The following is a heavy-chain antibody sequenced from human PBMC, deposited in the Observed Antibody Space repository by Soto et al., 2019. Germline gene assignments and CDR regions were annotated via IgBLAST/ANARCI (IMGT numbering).Heavy chain of an antibody. CDR3: ARQTFDSSGYFTWGYIDY. CDR1: GFTFSSYA. CDR2: ISYDGSNK. D-gene: IGHD3-22*01. V-gene: IGHV3-30-3*01. J-gene: IGHJ4*02. Sequence: QVQLVESGGGVVQPGRSVRLSCAASGFTFSSYAMHWVRQAPGKGLEWVAVISYDGSNKYYADSVKGRFTISRDNSKNTLYLQMNSLRAEDTAVYYCARQTFDSSGYFTWGYIDYWGQGTLVTVSS.